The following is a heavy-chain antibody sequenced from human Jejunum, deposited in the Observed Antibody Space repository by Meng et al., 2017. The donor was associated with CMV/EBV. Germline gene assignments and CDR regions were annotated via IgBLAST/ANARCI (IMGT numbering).Heavy chain of an antibody. V-gene: IGHV2-5*02. D-gene: IGHD1-26*01. Sequence: QITLKEAGPTLVKPTQPLTPTCSVSGFSPSTSGEGVGWIRQPPGKALEWLALIYRGDDKRYSPSLNSRLTIAKDTSKNEVVLTLTYMGPIDTGTYYCAHFVGGYYPSRPDYWGQGTLVTVSS. CDR3: AHFVGGYYPSRPDY. CDR2: IYRGDDK. CDR1: GFSPSTSGEG. J-gene: IGHJ4*02.